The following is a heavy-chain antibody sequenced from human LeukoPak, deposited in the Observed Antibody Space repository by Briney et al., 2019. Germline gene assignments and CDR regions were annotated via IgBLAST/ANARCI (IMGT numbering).Heavy chain of an antibody. Sequence: PGGSLRLSCAASGFTFSSYAMSWLRQAPGKGLEWVSAISGSGGSTYYVDSVKGRFTISRDNSKNTLYLQMNSLRVEDTAIYYCAKDREYRSSWSTLGYWGQGTLVTVSS. CDR1: GFTFSSYA. D-gene: IGHD6-13*01. J-gene: IGHJ4*02. CDR3: AKDREYRSSWSTLGY. CDR2: ISGSGGST. V-gene: IGHV3-23*01.